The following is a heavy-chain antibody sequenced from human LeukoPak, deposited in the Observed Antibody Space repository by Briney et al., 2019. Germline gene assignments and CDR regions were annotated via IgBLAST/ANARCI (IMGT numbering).Heavy chain of an antibody. CDR2: INHSEST. CDR3: ARGNIVVVPAALYYYFDY. Sequence: PSETLSLTCAVYGGSFSGYYWSWIRQPPGKRLEWIGEINHSESTNYNPSLKSRVTISVDTSKNQFSLKLSSVTAADTAVYYCARGNIVVVPAALYYYFDYWGQGTLVTVSS. CDR1: GGSFSGYY. V-gene: IGHV4-34*01. J-gene: IGHJ4*02. D-gene: IGHD2-2*01.